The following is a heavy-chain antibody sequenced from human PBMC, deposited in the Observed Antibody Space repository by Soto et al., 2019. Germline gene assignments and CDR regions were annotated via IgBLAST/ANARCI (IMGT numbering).Heavy chain of an antibody. CDR3: ARAIAVGSTSLDY. J-gene: IGHJ4*02. CDR2: ISGRSSTI. CDR1: GFSFSTYN. V-gene: IGHV3-48*02. D-gene: IGHD6-19*01. Sequence: GGSLRLSCAASGFSFSTYNMNWVRQAPGRGLEWVSYISGRSSTIYHADSVKGRFTISRDNAKNSLYLQMDSLRDEDTAVYFCARAIAVGSTSLDYWGLGTRVTVSS.